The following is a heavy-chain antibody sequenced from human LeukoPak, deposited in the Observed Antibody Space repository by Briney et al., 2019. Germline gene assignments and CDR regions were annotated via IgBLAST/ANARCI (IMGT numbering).Heavy chain of an antibody. CDR3: XXXXXGPKVYWFDP. D-gene: IGHD1-14*01. Sequence: GGSLRLSCAASGFTFSNYGMHWVRQAPGKGLEWVAVISYDGSNKYYTDSVKGRFTISGDNSRNTLYLQMNSLRADDTAVYFCXXXXXGPKVYWFDPWGQGTLVTVSS. CDR2: ISYDGSNK. CDR1: GFTFSNYG. V-gene: IGHV3-30*03. J-gene: IGHJ5*02.